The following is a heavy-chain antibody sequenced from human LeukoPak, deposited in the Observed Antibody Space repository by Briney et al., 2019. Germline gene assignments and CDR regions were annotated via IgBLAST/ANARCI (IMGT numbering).Heavy chain of an antibody. D-gene: IGHD2-2*01. Sequence: GASVKVSCKASGYTFTSYAISWVRQAPGQGLEWMGGIIPIFGTANYAQKFQGRVTITADESTSTAYMELSSLRSEDTAVYYCARDLQAGSYFDYWGQGTLVTVSS. J-gene: IGHJ4*02. CDR3: ARDLQAGSYFDY. V-gene: IGHV1-69*13. CDR2: IIPIFGTA. CDR1: GYTFTSYA.